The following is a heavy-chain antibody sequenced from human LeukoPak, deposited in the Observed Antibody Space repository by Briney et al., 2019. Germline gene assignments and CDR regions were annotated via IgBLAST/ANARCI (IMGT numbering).Heavy chain of an antibody. CDR1: GFTFNDYA. D-gene: IGHD3-16*01. CDR3: AKGDKMLTWRRTYNRFDP. V-gene: IGHV3-9*01. J-gene: IGHJ5*02. CDR2: IGWNSGSI. Sequence: LRLSCAASGFTFNDYAMHWVRQAPGKGLEWVSGIGWNSGSIGYADSVKGRFTISRDNAKNSLYLQMNSLRAEDTAVYFCAKGDKMLTWRRTYNRFDPWGQGTLVTVSS.